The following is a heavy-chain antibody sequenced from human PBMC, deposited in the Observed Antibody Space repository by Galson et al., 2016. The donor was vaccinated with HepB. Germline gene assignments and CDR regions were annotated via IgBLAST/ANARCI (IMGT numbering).Heavy chain of an antibody. CDR2: XXAXXXNT. D-gene: IGHD2-2*01. Sequence: SVKVSCKASGYTFTTYGISWVRQAPGQGXXXMGXXXAXXXNTNXXQKXXXRVXMTTETPTSTACMGLRXXRSDVTAVYYCAXDPRKIRYQLLEIYYYYYAMDVWGQGTTVTVSS. CDR3: AXDPRKIRYQLLEIYYYYYAMDV. CDR1: GYTFTTYG. V-gene: IGHV1-18*01. J-gene: IGHJ6*02.